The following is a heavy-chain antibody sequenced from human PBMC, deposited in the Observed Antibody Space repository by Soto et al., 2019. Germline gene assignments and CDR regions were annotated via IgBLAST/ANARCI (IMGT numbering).Heavy chain of an antibody. J-gene: IGHJ4*02. CDR2: ISYDGSNK. V-gene: IGHV3-30*18. CDR1: GFTFSSYG. CDR3: AKDPPRRHIVVVPAAMPDY. D-gene: IGHD2-2*01. Sequence: QVQLVESGGGVVQPGRSLRLSCAASGFTFSSYGMHWVRQAPGKGLEWVAVISYDGSNKYYADSVKGRFTISRDNSXNXLXXQMTSLRAEDTAVYYCAKDPPRRHIVVVPAAMPDYWGQGTLVTVSS.